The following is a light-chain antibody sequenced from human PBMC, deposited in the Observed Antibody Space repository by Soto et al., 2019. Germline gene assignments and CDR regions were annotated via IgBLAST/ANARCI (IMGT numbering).Light chain of an antibody. CDR1: QTINNW. Sequence: DIQMTQSPSTLSVSVGDRVTITCRASQTINNWLAWYQHKPGKAPKLLIYKASTLESGVPSRFSGSGSGTDFTLTISNLQPDAFATYYCQQYDNYWTFGQGTKVEIK. J-gene: IGKJ1*01. V-gene: IGKV1-5*03. CDR3: QQYDNYWT. CDR2: KAS.